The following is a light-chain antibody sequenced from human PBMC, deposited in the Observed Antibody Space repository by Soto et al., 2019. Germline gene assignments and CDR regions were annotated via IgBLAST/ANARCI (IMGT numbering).Light chain of an antibody. CDR2: AAS. Sequence: DIQLTQSPSFLSASVGDRVTITCRASQGIRSYLAWYQQKPGKAPNLLIYAASTLQSGVPSRFSVSGSGTAFTLTISSLQPEDFATYYCQQLNSYPLTFGGGTKVEIK. CDR3: QQLNSYPLT. CDR1: QGIRSY. J-gene: IGKJ4*01. V-gene: IGKV1-9*01.